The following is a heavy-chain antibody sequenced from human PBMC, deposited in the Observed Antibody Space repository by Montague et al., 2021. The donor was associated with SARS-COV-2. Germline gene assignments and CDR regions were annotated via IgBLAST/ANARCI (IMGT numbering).Heavy chain of an antibody. V-gene: IGHV4-38-2*02. D-gene: IGHD3-10*01. Sequence: SETLSLTCTVSGYSINSNYYWGWIRQPPGKGLEWIGCSYHSGTTHYHPSPKSRDTISLDTSNNHFSLQVTSVTAAATAVYYCARAPYYGPGKPYQFDYWGRGTLVTVSS. CDR2: SYHSGTT. CDR3: ARAPYYGPGKPYQFDY. CDR1: GYSINSNYY. J-gene: IGHJ4*02.